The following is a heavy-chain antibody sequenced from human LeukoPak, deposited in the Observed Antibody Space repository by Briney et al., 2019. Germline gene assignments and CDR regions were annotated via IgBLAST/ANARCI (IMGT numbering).Heavy chain of an antibody. Sequence: PGGSLRLSCAASGFPFSSYWMTWVRQAPGKGLEWVANIKQDGSKKSYVDSVKGRFTNSRDNAKNSLYLQMNSLRAEDTAIYYCTRVGYIDEGIDYWGQGTLVTVSS. CDR2: IKQDGSKK. CDR3: TRVGYIDEGIDY. CDR1: GFPFSSYW. J-gene: IGHJ4*02. V-gene: IGHV3-7*04. D-gene: IGHD5-24*01.